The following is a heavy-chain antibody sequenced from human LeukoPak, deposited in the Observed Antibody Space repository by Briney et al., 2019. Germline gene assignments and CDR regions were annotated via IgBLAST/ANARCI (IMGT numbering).Heavy chain of an antibody. CDR1: GFTLSSFG. V-gene: IGHV3-30*18. Sequence: PGGSLRLSCTASGFTLSSFGMQWVRHAPGKGVEGVAVISDDGSNRYYVDSVKGRFTTSRDNSKNTLFLKMNSLRAKDTAVYYCAKDADTATIIYWYFDLWGRGTLVTVSS. CDR2: ISDDGSNR. CDR3: AKDADTATIIYWYFDL. J-gene: IGHJ2*01. D-gene: IGHD5-18*01.